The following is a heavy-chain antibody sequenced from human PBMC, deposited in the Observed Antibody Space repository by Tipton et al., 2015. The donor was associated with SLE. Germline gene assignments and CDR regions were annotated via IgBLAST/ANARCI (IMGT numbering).Heavy chain of an antibody. Sequence: LRLSCTVSAGSISSYYWSWIRQPPGKGLEWIGDIYYSGSTNYNPSLKSRVTISIDTSKNHFSLKVNSVTAADTAVYYCARSPRGGYYYYGMDVWGQGTTVTVSS. V-gene: IGHV4-59*01. J-gene: IGHJ6*02. CDR2: IYYSGST. CDR3: ARSPRGGYYYYGMDV. CDR1: AGSISSYY. D-gene: IGHD6-13*01.